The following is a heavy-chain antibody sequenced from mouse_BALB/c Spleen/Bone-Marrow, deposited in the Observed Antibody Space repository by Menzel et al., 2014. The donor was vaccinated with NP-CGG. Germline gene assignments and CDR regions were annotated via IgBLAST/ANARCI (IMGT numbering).Heavy chain of an antibody. V-gene: IGHV1S56*01. J-gene: IGHJ3*01. D-gene: IGHD2-4*01. CDR1: GYTFTSYY. Sequence: QVHVKQSGPELVKPGASVRISCKASGYTFTSYYIHWVKQRPGQGLEWIGWIYPGNVNTKYNEKFKGKATLTADKSSSTAYMQLSSLTSEDSAVYFCARRDYTWFAYWGQGTLVTVSA. CDR2: IYPGNVNT. CDR3: ARRDYTWFAY.